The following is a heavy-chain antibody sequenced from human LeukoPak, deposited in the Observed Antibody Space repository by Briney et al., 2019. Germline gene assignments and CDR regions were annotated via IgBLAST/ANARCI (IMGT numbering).Heavy chain of an antibody. CDR3: AREARDYDFWSGYSYYYYMDV. V-gene: IGHV1-18*01. CDR2: ISAYNGNT. CDR1: GYTFTSYG. D-gene: IGHD3-3*01. Sequence: ASVKVSCKASGYTFTSYGISWVRQAPGQGLEWMGWISAYNGNTNYAQKLQGRVTMTTDTSTSTAYMELRSLRSDDTAVYYCAREARDYDFWSGYSYYYYMDVWGKGTTVTVSS. J-gene: IGHJ6*03.